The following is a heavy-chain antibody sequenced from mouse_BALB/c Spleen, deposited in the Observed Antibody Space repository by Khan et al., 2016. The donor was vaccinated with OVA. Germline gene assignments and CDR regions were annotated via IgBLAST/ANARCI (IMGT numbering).Heavy chain of an antibody. CDR1: GYAFTHYL. J-gene: IGHJ3*01. V-gene: IGHV1-54*01. CDR2: MNPGSGGT. D-gene: IGHD2-3*01. Sequence: VQLQESGTELVRPGTSVKVSCKASGYAFTHYLIEWVKQRPGQGLEWIGVMNPGSGGTNYNEKFEGKATLTADNSSSTAYMHLSSLTSDDSAVYFCASGFYDGYLAWFAYWGQGTLVTVSA. CDR3: ASGFYDGYLAWFAY.